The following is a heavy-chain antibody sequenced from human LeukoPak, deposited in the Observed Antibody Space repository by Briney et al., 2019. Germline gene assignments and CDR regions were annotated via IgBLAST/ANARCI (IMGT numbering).Heavy chain of an antibody. CDR1: GGSISSGSYF. D-gene: IGHD5-12*01. J-gene: IGHJ4*02. CDR3: ATGTYGGYLY. CDR2: IYTSGST. V-gene: IGHV4-61*02. Sequence: SETLSLTCTVSGGSISSGSYFWSWIRQPAGKGLEWIGRIYTSGSTNYNPSLKSRVTISVDTSKNQFSLKLSSVTAADTAVYYCATGTYGGYLYWGQGTLVTVSS.